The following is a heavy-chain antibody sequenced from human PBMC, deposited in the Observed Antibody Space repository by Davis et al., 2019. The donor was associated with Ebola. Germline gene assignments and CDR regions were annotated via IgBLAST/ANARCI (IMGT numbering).Heavy chain of an antibody. D-gene: IGHD2-8*02. J-gene: IGHJ6*02. CDR2: IGSDSGI. CDR1: GLSLNSCA. V-gene: IGHV3-23*01. CDR3: AKDLFWWSASDV. Sequence: GESLKISCVASGLSLNSCAMSWVRQAPGKGLEWVSGIGSDSGIHYADSVRGRFTISRDDSKNTLYLRMNSLRGEDTAVYYCAKDLFWWSASDVWGQGTTVTVS.